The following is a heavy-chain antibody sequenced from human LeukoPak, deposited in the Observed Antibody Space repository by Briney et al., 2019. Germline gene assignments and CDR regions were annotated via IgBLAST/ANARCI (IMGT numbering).Heavy chain of an antibody. J-gene: IGHJ4*02. V-gene: IGHV4-59*01. CDR1: GGSISTYY. D-gene: IGHD3-9*01. CDR3: ARDIAAYYDILTGIDY. Sequence: SETLSLTCTVSGGSISTYYWSWIRQPPGKGLEWIGYIYYSGSTNYNPSLKSRVTISVDTSKNQFSLKLSSVTAADTAVYYCARDIAAYYDILTGIDYWAREPWSPSPQ. CDR2: IYYSGST.